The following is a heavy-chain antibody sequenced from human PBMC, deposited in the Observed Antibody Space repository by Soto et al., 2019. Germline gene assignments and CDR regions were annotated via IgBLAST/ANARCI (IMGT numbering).Heavy chain of an antibody. Sequence: SETLSLTCVVSGASISSINWWGWVRQAPGMRLEWIGEINHSGNINYNPSLKSRVTMSVDKSKNQFSLKLTSVTVADTAVYYCAREDYSKTSGLLDYWGQGTLVSVSS. CDR1: GASISSINW. CDR3: AREDYSKTSGLLDY. J-gene: IGHJ4*02. CDR2: INHSGNI. V-gene: IGHV4-4*02. D-gene: IGHD2-15*01.